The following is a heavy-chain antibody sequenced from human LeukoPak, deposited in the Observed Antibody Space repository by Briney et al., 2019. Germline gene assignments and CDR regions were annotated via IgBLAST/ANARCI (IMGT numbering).Heavy chain of an antibody. CDR3: AKDATYYYDSSGYHALGYFDY. V-gene: IGHV3-23*01. CDR2: ISGSGGST. CDR1: GFTFSSYA. D-gene: IGHD3-22*01. Sequence: GGSLRLSCAASGFTFSSYAMSWVRQAPGKGLEWVSAISGSGGSTYYADSVKGRFTISGDNSKNTLYLQMNSLRAEDTAVYYCAKDATYYYDSSGYHALGYFDYWGQGTLVTVSS. J-gene: IGHJ4*02.